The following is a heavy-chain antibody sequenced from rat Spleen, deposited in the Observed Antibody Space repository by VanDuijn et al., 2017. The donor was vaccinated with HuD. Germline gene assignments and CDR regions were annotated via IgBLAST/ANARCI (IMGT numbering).Heavy chain of an antibody. V-gene: IGHV5-25*01. CDR2: IINIGGDS. Sequence: EVQLVESGGGLVQPGRSMKLSCAASGLSFSNYDMAWVRQAPGKGLEWVASIINIGGDSFYSDSVKGRFTVSRDNAKSTLYLQMNSLRSEDTATYYCTRRGLYWDYFDYWGQGVMVTVSS. CDR3: TRRGLYWDYFDY. D-gene: IGHD1-1*01. CDR1: GLSFSNYD. J-gene: IGHJ2*01.